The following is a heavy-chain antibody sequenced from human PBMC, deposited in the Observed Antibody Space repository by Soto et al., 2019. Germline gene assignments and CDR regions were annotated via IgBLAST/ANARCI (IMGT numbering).Heavy chain of an antibody. CDR1: GYTFTSYG. D-gene: IGHD3-10*01. CDR2: ISAYNGNT. CDR3: ARARTSLLWFGELLSWFDP. Sequence: ASVKVSCKASGYTFTSYGISWVRQAPRQGLEWMGWISAYNGNTNYAQKLQGRVTMTTDTSTSTAYMELRSLRSDDTAVYYCARARTSLLWFGELLSWFDPWGQGTLVTVSS. V-gene: IGHV1-18*01. J-gene: IGHJ5*02.